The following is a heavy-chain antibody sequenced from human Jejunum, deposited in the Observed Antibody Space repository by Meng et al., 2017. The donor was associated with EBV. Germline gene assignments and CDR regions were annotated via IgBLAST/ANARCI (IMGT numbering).Heavy chain of an antibody. J-gene: IGHJ4*02. V-gene: IGHV3-23*01. CDR3: AEDFYYDTRALFGH. CDR2: ISGSGSNT. Sequence: SGGGVVQPGGSLRLSCIANGFTLSSLAGSWVRQAPGKGLGWASGISGSGSNTYYADSVKGRFSISRDNSKNTLSLQLSSLRADDTAVYYCAEDFYYDTRALFGHWGQGTLVTVSS. D-gene: IGHD3-22*01. CDR1: GFTLSSLA.